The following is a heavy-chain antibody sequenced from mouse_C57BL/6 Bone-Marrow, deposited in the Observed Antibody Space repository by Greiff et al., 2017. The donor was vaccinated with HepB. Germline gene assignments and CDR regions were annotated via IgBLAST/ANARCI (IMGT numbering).Heavy chain of an antibody. Sequence: EVQLQQSGAELVKPGASVKLSCTASGFNIKDYYMHWVKQRTEQGLEWIGRIDPEDGDTKYDPKFQGKATITADTSSNTAYLQLSSLTSEDTAVYYCARSGSMVTLDYWGQGTTLTVSS. CDR2: IDPEDGDT. V-gene: IGHV14-2*01. CDR1: GFNIKDYY. J-gene: IGHJ2*01. D-gene: IGHD2-2*01. CDR3: ARSGSMVTLDY.